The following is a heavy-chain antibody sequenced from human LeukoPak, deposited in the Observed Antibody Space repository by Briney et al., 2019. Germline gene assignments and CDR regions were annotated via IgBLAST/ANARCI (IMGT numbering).Heavy chain of an antibody. J-gene: IGHJ4*02. CDR1: GFTVSSNY. Sequence: PGGSLRLSCAASGFTVSSNYMSWVRQAPGKGLEWVSVIYSGGSTYYADSVKGRFTISRDNSKNTLYLQMNSLRAEDTAVYYCARDCPALHHGEYWGQGTLVTVSS. V-gene: IGHV3-66*02. D-gene: IGHD2-21*01. CDR2: IYSGGST. CDR3: ARDCPALHHGEY.